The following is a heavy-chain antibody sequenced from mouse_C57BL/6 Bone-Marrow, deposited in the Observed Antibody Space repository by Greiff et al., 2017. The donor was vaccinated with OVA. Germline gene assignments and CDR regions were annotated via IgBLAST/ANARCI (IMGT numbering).Heavy chain of an antibody. J-gene: IGHJ3*01. D-gene: IGHD1-1*01. CDR2: IYPGDGDT. CDR1: GYAFRSSW. Sequence: VKLMESGPELVKPGASVKISCKASGYAFRSSWMNWVKQRPGKGLEWIGRIYPGDGDTNYNGKFKGKATLTADKSSSTAYMQLSSLTSEDSAVYFCVYGRRFAYWGQGTLVTVSA. CDR3: VYGRRFAY. V-gene: IGHV1-82*01.